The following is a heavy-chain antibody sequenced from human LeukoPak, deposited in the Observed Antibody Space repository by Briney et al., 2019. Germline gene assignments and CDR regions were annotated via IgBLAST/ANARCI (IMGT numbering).Heavy chain of an antibody. CDR1: GFIFSTYA. CDR3: ARDDIIVGATTLDY. CDR2: ISSDGSNK. J-gene: IGHJ4*02. D-gene: IGHD1-26*01. Sequence: GRSLRLSCEASGFIFSTYAMNWVRQAPGKGLEWLAVISSDGSNKYHVDSVKGRFTISRDNSKNTLYLEMDSVRLGDTAVYYCARDDIIVGATTLDYWGQGTLVTVSS. V-gene: IGHV3-30*04.